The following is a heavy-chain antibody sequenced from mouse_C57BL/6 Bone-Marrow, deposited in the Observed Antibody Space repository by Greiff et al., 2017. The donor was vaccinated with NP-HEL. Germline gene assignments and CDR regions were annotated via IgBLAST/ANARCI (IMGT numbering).Heavy chain of an antibody. Sequence: EVQLQESGPGMVKPSQSLSLTCTVTGYSITSGYDWHWIRHFPGNKLEWMGYISYSGSTNYNPSLKSRISITHDTSKNHFFLKLNSVTTEDTATYYCARARRGLLLRLPYAMDYWGQGTSVTVSS. D-gene: IGHD1-1*01. CDR3: ARARRGLLLRLPYAMDY. V-gene: IGHV3-1*01. J-gene: IGHJ4*01. CDR2: ISYSGST. CDR1: GYSITSGYD.